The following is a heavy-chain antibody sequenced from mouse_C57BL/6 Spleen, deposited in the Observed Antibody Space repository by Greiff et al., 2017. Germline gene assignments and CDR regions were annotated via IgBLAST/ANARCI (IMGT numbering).Heavy chain of an antibody. V-gene: IGHV1-39*01. J-gene: IGHJ4*01. D-gene: IGHD2-5*01. Sequence: EVKLMESGPELVKPGASVKISCKASGYSFTDYNMNWVKQSNGKSLEWIGVINPNYGTTSYNQKFKGKATLTVYQSSSTAYMQLHSLTSEYSAFYYCARWIYYSNYGAIDYWGQGTSVTVSS. CDR1: GYSFTDYN. CDR2: INPNYGTT. CDR3: ARWIYYSNYGAIDY.